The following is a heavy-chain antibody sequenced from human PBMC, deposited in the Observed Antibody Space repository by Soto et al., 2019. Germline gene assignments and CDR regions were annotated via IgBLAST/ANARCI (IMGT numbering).Heavy chain of an antibody. V-gene: IGHV1-8*01. D-gene: IGHD2-15*01. Sequence: QVQLVQSGTEVKKPGASVKVSCKASGYTFTSYDINWVRQATGQGLEWMGWMNPDSGNTSYAQKFQGRVTMTRDPSINTAYMEVSSLTSEDTAVYYCARRVVVFDSWGQGTLVTVSS. CDR3: ARRVVVFDS. CDR1: GYTFTSYD. CDR2: MNPDSGNT. J-gene: IGHJ4*02.